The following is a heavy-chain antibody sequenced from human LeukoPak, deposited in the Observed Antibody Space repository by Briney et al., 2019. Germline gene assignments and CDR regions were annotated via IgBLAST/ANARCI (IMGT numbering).Heavy chain of an antibody. CDR1: GFTFSNHA. Sequence: GGSLRLSCAASGFTFSNHAMNWVRQAPGKGLEWVSIISGSGTVTYYADSVKGRSTISRDNSKNTLYLQMNSLRAEDTAVYYCAKTSVGEGRIIGSGYFDNWGQGTLVTVSS. V-gene: IGHV3-23*01. J-gene: IGHJ4*02. CDR3: AKTSVGEGRIIGSGYFDN. D-gene: IGHD2-15*01. CDR2: ISGSGTVT.